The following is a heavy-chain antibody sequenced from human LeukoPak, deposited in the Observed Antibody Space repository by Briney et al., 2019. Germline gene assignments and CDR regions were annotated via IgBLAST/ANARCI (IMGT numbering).Heavy chain of an antibody. V-gene: IGHV1-24*01. Sequence: ASVKVSCKVSGYIFTELSIHWVRQTPGKGLEWMGGFDPENGETIYAQKFQGRVTMTEDTSTDTAYMELSSLRSEDTAVYNCATDRFVLRYFRWLFYWGQGTLVTVSS. CDR1: GYIFTELS. CDR3: ATDRFVLRYFRWLFY. D-gene: IGHD3-9*01. J-gene: IGHJ4*02. CDR2: FDPENGET.